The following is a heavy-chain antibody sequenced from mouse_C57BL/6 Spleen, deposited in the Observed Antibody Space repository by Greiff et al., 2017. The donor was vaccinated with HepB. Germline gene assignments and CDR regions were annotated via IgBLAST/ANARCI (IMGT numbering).Heavy chain of an antibody. D-gene: IGHD1-1*01. J-gene: IGHJ3*01. CDR2: IDPSDSYT. CDR3: ARENLLLRIRFAY. Sequence: QVQLQQPGAELVRPGTSVKLSCKASGYTFTSYWMHWVKQRPGQGLEWIGVIDPSDSYTNYNQKFKGKATLTVDTSSSTAYMQLSSLTSEDSAVYYCARENLLLRIRFAYWGQGTLVTVSA. CDR1: GYTFTSYW. V-gene: IGHV1-59*01.